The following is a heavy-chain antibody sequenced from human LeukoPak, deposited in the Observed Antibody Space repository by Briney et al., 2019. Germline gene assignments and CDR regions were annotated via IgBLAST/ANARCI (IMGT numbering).Heavy chain of an antibody. Sequence: NPGGSLRLSCAASGFTFSDHYIAWVRQAPGKGLEWVSYISSSGSTIYYADSVKGRFTISRDNAKNSLYLQMNSLRAEDTAVYYCAREGDYGDYVWRYYYYGMDVWGKGTTVTVSS. D-gene: IGHD4-17*01. V-gene: IGHV3-11*04. CDR2: ISSSGSTI. CDR1: GFTFSDHY. J-gene: IGHJ6*04. CDR3: AREGDYGDYVWRYYYYGMDV.